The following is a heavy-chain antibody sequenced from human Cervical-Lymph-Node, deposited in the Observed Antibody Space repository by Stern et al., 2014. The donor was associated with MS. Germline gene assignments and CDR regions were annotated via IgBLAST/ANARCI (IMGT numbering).Heavy chain of an antibody. CDR1: GGSISTYY. J-gene: IGHJ6*02. D-gene: IGHD2-21*01. CDR3: ARDSIPFRYGMDV. V-gene: IGHV4-59*01. Sequence: VQLVESGPGLVKPSETLSLTCTVSGGSISTYYWSWIRHSPGKGLEWIGYIYYGGSTNYNPSLKSRVTISVDTSKNQFSLKLSSVTAADTAVYYCARDSIPFRYGMDVWGQGATVTVSS. CDR2: IYYGGST.